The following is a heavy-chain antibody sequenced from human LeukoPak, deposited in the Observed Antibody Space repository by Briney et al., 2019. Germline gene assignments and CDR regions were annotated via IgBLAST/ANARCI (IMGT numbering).Heavy chain of an antibody. CDR3: AKATMVRGVISLFDY. CDR2: ISVSGDNT. V-gene: IGHV3-23*01. J-gene: IGHJ4*02. Sequence: PGGSLRLSCAASGFTFNDYAINWVRQAPGKGLEWVSGISVSGDNTYYADSAKGRFTISRDNSRDTLYLQMNSLRAEDTAVYYCAKATMVRGVISLFDYWGQGTLVTVSS. CDR1: GFTFNDYA. D-gene: IGHD3-10*01.